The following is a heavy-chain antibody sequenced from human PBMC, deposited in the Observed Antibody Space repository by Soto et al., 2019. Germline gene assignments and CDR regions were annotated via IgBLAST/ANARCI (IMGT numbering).Heavy chain of an antibody. J-gene: IGHJ4*02. D-gene: IGHD3-10*01. CDR2: ISYDGSNK. Sequence: QVQLVESGGGVVQPGRSLRLSCEAAGFPFISCARHWGRQAPGKGLEGVAVISYDGSNKYYSDSVKGRFTISRDNSKNTLYLQMNSLRAEDTAVYYCARDFMGGVITDYWGQGTLVTVSS. CDR1: GFPFISCA. V-gene: IGHV3-30-3*01. CDR3: ARDFMGGVITDY.